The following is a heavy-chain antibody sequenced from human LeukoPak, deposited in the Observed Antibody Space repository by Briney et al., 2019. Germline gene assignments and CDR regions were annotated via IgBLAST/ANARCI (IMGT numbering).Heavy chain of an antibody. J-gene: IGHJ5*02. D-gene: IGHD1-1*01. CDR1: GYTSSDYG. CDR3: ARDVPGSIGTTARFDP. V-gene: IGHV1-18*01. CDR2: ISTNNGNT. Sequence: VASVKVSCKSSGYTSSDYGISWMRQAPGQGLEWMGWISTNNGNTNYAQQFQGRVTMTTDTSTSTAYMELRSLKSDDTAVYYCARDVPGSIGTTARFDPWAREPWSPSPQ.